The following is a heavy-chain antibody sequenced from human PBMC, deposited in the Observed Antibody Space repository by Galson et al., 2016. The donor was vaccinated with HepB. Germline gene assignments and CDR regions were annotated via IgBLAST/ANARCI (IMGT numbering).Heavy chain of an antibody. CDR3: AKKGYYQSGIYHFES. D-gene: IGHD3-10*01. Sequence: SVKVSCKASGYTFTSYGISWVRQAPGQGLEWMGWISAYNGNTNYAQKLQGRVTMTTDTSTSTAYMELRSLRSDDTATYYCAKKGYYQSGIYHFESWGQGALVTVSS. CDR1: GYTFTSYG. CDR2: ISAYNGNT. J-gene: IGHJ4*02. V-gene: IGHV1-18*01.